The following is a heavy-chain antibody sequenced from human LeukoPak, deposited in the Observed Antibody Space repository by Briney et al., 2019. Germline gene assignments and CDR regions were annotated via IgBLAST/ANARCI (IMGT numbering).Heavy chain of an antibody. CDR1: GFTFSNYS. D-gene: IGHD1-14*01. CDR2: ISSSSSYI. CDR3: ARLLTQNLDY. V-gene: IGHV3-21*01. J-gene: IGHJ4*02. Sequence: GGSLRLSCAASGFTFSNYSMNWVRQAPGKGLEWVSSISSSSSYIYYADSVKGRFTISRDNAKNSLYLQMNSLRAEDTAVYYCARLLTQNLDYWGQGTLVTVSS.